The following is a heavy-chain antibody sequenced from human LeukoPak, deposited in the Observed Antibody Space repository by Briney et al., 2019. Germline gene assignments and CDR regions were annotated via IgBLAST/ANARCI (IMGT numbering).Heavy chain of an antibody. CDR1: GFTFSSYS. D-gene: IGHD3-10*01. CDR3: ARDYYGSGSYYNFDY. Sequence: GGSLRLSCAASGFTFSSYSMNWVRQAPGKGLEWVSYISSSSSTIYYADSVKGRFTISRDNAKNSLYLQMNSLRAEDTAVYYCARDYYGSGSYYNFDYWGQGTLVTVSS. V-gene: IGHV3-48*04. CDR2: ISSSSSTI. J-gene: IGHJ4*02.